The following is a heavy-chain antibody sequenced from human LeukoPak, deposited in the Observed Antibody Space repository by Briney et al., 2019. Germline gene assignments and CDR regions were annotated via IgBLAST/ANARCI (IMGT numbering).Heavy chain of an antibody. CDR3: ARDPEEMARGFDP. CDR1: GGSISSSSYY. J-gene: IGHJ5*02. Sequence: PSETLSLTCTVSGGSISSSSYYWGWIRQPPGKGLEWIGSIYYSGSTYYNPSLKSRVTISVDTSKNQFSLKLSSVTAADTAVYYCARDPEEMARGFDPWGQGTLVTVSS. V-gene: IGHV4-39*02. D-gene: IGHD5-24*01. CDR2: IYYSGST.